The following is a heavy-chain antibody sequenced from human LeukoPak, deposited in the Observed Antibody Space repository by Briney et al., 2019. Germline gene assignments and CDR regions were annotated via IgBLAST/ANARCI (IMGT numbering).Heavy chain of an antibody. J-gene: IGHJ4*02. V-gene: IGHV4-30-2*01. Sequence: PSQTLPLTCTVSGGSVSGAPLGRGAHFWSWIRQPSGKALEWIAYIFHSGSTYYNPSLKGRVSMSIDTSKNQFSLKLSSVTAADTAVYYCARDSEFFDGSSYTYYFDYWGQGIQVSVSS. CDR1: GGSVSGAPLGRGAHF. CDR2: IFHSGST. CDR3: ARDSEFFDGSSYTYYFDY. D-gene: IGHD5-24*01.